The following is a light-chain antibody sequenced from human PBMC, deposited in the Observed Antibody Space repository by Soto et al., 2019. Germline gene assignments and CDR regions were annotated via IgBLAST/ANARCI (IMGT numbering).Light chain of an antibody. CDR3: QSYDSGLSAVV. CDR1: SSNIGADYD. J-gene: IGLJ3*02. CDR2: GNS. V-gene: IGLV1-40*01. Sequence: QPVLTQPPSVSGAPGQRVTISCTGSSSNIGADYDVHWYQQLPGTAPKLLIYGNSNRPSGVPDRFSGSKSGTSASLAITGLQAEDEADYYCQSYDSGLSAVVFGGGTKLTVL.